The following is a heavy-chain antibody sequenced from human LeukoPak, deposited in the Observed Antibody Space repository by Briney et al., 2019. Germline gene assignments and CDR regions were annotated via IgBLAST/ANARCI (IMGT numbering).Heavy chain of an antibody. D-gene: IGHD3-9*01. Sequence: GGSLRLFCTTSRLRFTDYPMNWVRQATGKGLEWSSNNRTTAECAKYAYYADSVKGRVTISRDDGKNTLYLHMNSLRDDDTAVYYAEKGIRYAFDYWGQGILVTVSS. J-gene: IGHJ4*02. CDR3: EKGIRYAFDY. V-gene: IGHV3-48*02. CDR2: NRTTAECAKYA. CDR1: RLRFTDYP.